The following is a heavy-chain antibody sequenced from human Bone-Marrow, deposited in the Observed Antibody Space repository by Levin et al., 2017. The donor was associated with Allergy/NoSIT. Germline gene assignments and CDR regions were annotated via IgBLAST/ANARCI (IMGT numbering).Heavy chain of an antibody. J-gene: IGHJ4*02. V-gene: IGHV3-72*01. CDR1: GFTFSDHY. D-gene: IGHD2-15*01. CDR3: ARGGHCGGGTCYSDYFDY. Sequence: PGGSLRLSCAVSGFTFSDHYMDWVRQAPGKGLEWLGRSRNKANAYTTEYAASVNGRFTVSRDDSKKSLYLQMNSLQTEDTAVYYCARGGHCGGGTCYSDYFDYWGQGTVVTVSS. CDR2: SRNKANAYTT.